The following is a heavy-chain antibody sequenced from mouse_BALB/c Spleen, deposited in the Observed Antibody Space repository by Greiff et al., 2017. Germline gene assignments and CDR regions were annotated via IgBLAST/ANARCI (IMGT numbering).Heavy chain of an antibody. J-gene: IGHJ4*01. CDR1: GYTFTSYW. CDR3: TRGYYYGSIAMDY. CDR2: IYPSDSYT. D-gene: IGHD1-1*01. Sequence: VQLQQPGAELVRPGASVKLSCKASGYTFTSYWINWVKQRPGQGLEWIGNIYPSDSYTNYNQKFKDKATLTVDKSSSTAYMQLSSPTSEDSAVYYCTRGYYYGSIAMDYWGQGTSVTVSS. V-gene: IGHV1-69*02.